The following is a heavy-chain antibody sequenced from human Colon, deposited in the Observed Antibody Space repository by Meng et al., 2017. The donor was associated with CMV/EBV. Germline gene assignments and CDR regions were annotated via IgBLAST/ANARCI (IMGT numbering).Heavy chain of an antibody. CDR2: IRSDGSAT. CDR1: GYTCSDYY. Sequence: GAGVKEPGASFKVSCKTSGYTCSDYYMDWVRQAPGQGLEWMGWIRSDGSATNYAQKFRGRVTMTRDASVSTAYMELSGLTSDDTAVYFCVRSSGWSLFDYWGPGALVTVSS. CDR3: VRSSGWSLFDY. V-gene: IGHV1-2*02. J-gene: IGHJ4*02. D-gene: IGHD6-19*01.